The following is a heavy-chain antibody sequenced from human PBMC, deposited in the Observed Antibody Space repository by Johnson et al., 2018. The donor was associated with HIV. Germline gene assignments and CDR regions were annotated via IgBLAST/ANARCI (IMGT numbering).Heavy chain of an antibody. CDR1: GLTFNDYS. Sequence: QMLLVESGGGAVQPGGSLRISCTASGLTFNDYSMTWIRQAPGKGLEWVSYISKSGSIIYYADSVKGRFTISRDNAKNSLYLEMNSLRAEDTAIYYCARAPGYSRAFDIWGQGTMVTVST. CDR2: ISKSGSII. CDR3: ARAPGYSRAFDI. D-gene: IGHD5-18*01. V-gene: IGHV3-11*04. J-gene: IGHJ3*02.